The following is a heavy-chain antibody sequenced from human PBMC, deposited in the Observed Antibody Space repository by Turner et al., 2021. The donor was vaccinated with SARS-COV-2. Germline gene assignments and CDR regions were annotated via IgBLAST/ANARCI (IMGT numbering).Heavy chain of an antibody. J-gene: IGHJ4*02. Sequence: QVQLVQSGAEVKKHGASVKVSCKVSGYTLTELSMHWVRQAPGKGLEWMGGFDPEDGETIYAQKFQGRVTMTEDTSTDTAYMELSSLRSEDTAVYYCLGRDIVVVLVAISEVDYWGQGTLVTVSS. V-gene: IGHV1-24*01. CDR1: GYTLTELS. D-gene: IGHD2-2*01. CDR3: LGRDIVVVLVAISEVDY. CDR2: FDPEDGET.